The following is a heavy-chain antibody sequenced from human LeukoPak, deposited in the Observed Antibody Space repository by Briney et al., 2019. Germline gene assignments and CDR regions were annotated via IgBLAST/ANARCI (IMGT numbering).Heavy chain of an antibody. CDR2: IYHSGST. V-gene: IGHV4-39*07. Sequence: SETLSLTCTVSGGSIRSSYYYWGWIRQPPGKGLEWIGYIYHSGSTYYNPSLKSRVTISVDRSKNQFSLKLSSVTAADTAVYYCASYRNYYDSSGFDYWGQGTLVTVSS. D-gene: IGHD3-22*01. CDR3: ASYRNYYDSSGFDY. CDR1: GGSIRSSYYY. J-gene: IGHJ4*02.